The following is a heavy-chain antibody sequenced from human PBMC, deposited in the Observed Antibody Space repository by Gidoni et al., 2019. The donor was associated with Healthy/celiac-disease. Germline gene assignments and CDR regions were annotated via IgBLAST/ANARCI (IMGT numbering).Heavy chain of an antibody. CDR1: GFTFSSYS. CDR2: ISSSSSTI. Sequence: EVQLVESGGGLVQPGGSRRLSCAASGFTFSSYSMNWVRQAPGKGLEWVSYISSSSSTIYYADSGKGRFTISRDNAKNSLYLQMNSLRAEDTAVYYCAREGLNRYYYYGMDVWGQGTTVTVSS. J-gene: IGHJ6*02. V-gene: IGHV3-48*04. CDR3: AREGLNRYYYYGMDV.